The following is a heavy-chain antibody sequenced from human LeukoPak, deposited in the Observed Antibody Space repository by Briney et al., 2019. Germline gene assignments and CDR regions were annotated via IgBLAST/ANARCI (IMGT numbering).Heavy chain of an antibody. CDR3: AKDQQVGAAAYYFDS. CDR1: GFTFSRYG. V-gene: IGHV3-30*18. CDR2: IANDGKDK. J-gene: IGHJ4*02. Sequence: QAGGSLRISCAASGFTFSRYGLHWVRQAPGKGLEWVAVIANDGKDKKYADSVKGRFSISRDNSKSTLYLQMNSLRAEDTGVYYCAKDQQVGAAAYYFDSWGQGTLVTVPS. D-gene: IGHD6-13*01.